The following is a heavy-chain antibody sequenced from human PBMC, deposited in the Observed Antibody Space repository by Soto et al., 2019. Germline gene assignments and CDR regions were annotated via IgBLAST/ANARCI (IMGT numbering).Heavy chain of an antibody. CDR3: ARLYTYGYYHFDH. CDR1: GESMSGGNYY. CDR2: IYYTGNT. Sequence: TRSLSCTASGESMSGGNYYWTWIRQHPGRGLEWIGYIYYTGNTHYSPSLHSRVTMSVDTSKNQISLTLTSLTPADTAVYFCARLYTYGYYHFDHWGQGTLVTVSS. J-gene: IGHJ4*02. V-gene: IGHV4-31*03. D-gene: IGHD3-22*01.